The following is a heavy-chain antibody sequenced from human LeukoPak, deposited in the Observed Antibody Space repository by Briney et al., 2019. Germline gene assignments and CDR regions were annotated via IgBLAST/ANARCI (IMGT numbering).Heavy chain of an antibody. CDR3: AKDRGSGGYYYYGMDV. D-gene: IGHD6-25*01. Sequence: HAGGSLRLSCVVSGFTFSSYWMHWVRQAPGKGLVWVSRINNDGSSTAYADSVKGRFTISRDNAKNTLYLQMNSLRAEDTAVYYCAKDRGSGGYYYYGMDVWGQGTTVTVSS. CDR1: GFTFSSYW. CDR2: INNDGSST. J-gene: IGHJ6*02. V-gene: IGHV3-74*01.